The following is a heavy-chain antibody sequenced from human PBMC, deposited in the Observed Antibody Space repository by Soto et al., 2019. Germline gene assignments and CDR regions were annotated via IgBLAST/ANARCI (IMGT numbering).Heavy chain of an antibody. CDR3: VGDRGV. Sequence: QVQLQESGPGLVEPSQTLSLTCSVSGDSISSGSHYWSWIRQHPGKGLEWIGYISHSGSTNYNLSLNSRVTISVDTSKNQFSLRLRSVTAADTAVYYCVGDRGVWGQGTLVTVSS. V-gene: IGHV4-31*03. CDR2: ISHSGST. CDR1: GDSISSGSHY. D-gene: IGHD3-3*01. J-gene: IGHJ4*02.